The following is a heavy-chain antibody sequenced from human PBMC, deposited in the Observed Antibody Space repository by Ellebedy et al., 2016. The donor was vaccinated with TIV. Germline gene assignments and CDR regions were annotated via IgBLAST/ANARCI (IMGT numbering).Heavy chain of an antibody. CDR1: GYSFTSYW. CDR3: AIPPLGGGGDCPNWYFDL. J-gene: IGHJ2*01. Sequence: GESLKISCKGSGYSFTSYWIGWVRQMPGKGLEWMGIIYPGYSDTRYSPSFQGQVTISADKSISTAYLKWSSLKASDTAMYYCAIPPLGGGGDCPNWYFDLWGRGTLVTVSS. V-gene: IGHV5-51*01. D-gene: IGHD2-21*02. CDR2: IYPGYSDT.